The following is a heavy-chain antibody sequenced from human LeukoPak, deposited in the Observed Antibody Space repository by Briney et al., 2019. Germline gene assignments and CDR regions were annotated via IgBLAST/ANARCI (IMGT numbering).Heavy chain of an antibody. D-gene: IGHD3-22*01. J-gene: IGHJ4*02. V-gene: IGHV1-69*04. CDR1: GGTFSSYA. Sequence: GASVKVSCKASGGTFSSYAISWVRQAPGQGLEWMGRIIPILGIANYAQKFQGRVTITADKSTSTAYMELSSLRSEDTAVYYCARDPRYYYDSSGYYAYWGQGTLVTVSS. CDR3: ARDPRYYYDSSGYYAY. CDR2: IIPILGIA.